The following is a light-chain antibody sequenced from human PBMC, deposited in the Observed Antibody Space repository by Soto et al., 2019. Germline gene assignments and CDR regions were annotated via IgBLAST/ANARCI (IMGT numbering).Light chain of an antibody. V-gene: IGLV2-18*02. CDR1: SSDVGSYDR. Sequence: QSVLTQPPSVSGSPGQSVTISCTGTSSDVGSYDRVSWYQQPPGTAPKLMIYEVNNRPSGVPDRFSGSKSGNTASLTISGLQAEDEADYYCISYTTSSTVVFGGGTKLTVL. CDR3: ISYTTSSTVV. CDR2: EVN. J-gene: IGLJ2*01.